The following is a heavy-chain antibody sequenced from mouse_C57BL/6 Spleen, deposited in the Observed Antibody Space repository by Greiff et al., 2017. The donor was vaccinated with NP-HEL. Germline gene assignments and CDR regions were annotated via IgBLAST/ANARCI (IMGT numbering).Heavy chain of an antibody. D-gene: IGHD1-1*01. CDR2: IYPGSGST. V-gene: IGHV1-55*01. CDR3: ARDGTTTVPFDY. CDR1: GYTFTSYW. J-gene: IGHJ2*01. Sequence: QVQLQQPGAELVKPGASVKMSCKASGYTFTSYWITWVKQRPGQGLEWIGDIYPGSGSTNYNEKFKSKATLTVETSSSTAYMQLSSLTSEDSAVYYCARDGTTTVPFDYWGQGTTLTVSS.